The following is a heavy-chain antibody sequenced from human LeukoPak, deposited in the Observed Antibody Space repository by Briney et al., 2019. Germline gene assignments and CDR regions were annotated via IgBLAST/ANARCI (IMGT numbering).Heavy chain of an antibody. J-gene: IGHJ4*02. D-gene: IGHD2-2*01. CDR2: INHSGST. CDR1: GGSFSGYY. V-gene: IGHV4-34*01. Sequence: SETLSLTCAVYGGSFSGYYRSWIRQPPGKGLEWIGEINHSGSTNYNPSLKSRVTISVDTSKNQFSLKLSSVTAADTAVYYCARGRAVVPAASRGYFDYWGQGTLVIVSS. CDR3: ARGRAVVPAASRGYFDY.